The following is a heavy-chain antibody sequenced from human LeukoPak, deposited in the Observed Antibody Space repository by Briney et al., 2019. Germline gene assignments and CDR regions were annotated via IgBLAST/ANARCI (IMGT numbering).Heavy chain of an antibody. CDR3: SRARSGNYGGPDY. D-gene: IGHD4-23*01. CDR1: GFTFSSYA. CDR2: IHDDGGST. V-gene: IGHV3-64*02. Sequence: PGGSLRLSCAASGFTFSSYAMHWVRQAPGKGLEHVSTIHDDGGSTFYADSVKGRFTISRDNSKNTLYLQMGSLRTDDVGVYYCSRARSGNYGGPDYWGQGTLVTVSS. J-gene: IGHJ4*02.